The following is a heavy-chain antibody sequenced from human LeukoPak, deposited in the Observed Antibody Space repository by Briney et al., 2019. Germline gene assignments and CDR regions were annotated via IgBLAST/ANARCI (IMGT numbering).Heavy chain of an antibody. CDR2: TSYDGSNK. CDR3: AKDSESSGSRGDAFDI. V-gene: IGHV3-30*18. Sequence: SGGSLRLSCAASGFTFSSYGMHWVRQAPGKGLEWVAVTSYDGSNKYYADSVKGRFTISRDNSKNTLYLQMNSLRAEDTAVYYCAKDSESSGSRGDAFDIWGQGTMVTVSS. J-gene: IGHJ3*02. CDR1: GFTFSSYG. D-gene: IGHD6-19*01.